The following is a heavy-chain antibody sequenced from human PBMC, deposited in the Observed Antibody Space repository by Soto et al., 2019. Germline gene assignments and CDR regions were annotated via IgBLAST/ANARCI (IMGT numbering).Heavy chain of an antibody. Sequence: QVQLQQWGAGLLKPSETLSLTCGVYGGSFTAYYWRWIRQPPGKGLEFIGEINHSASTNYSPSLKSRVTISIDTSRNHFSPTLRSVTAADTAVYYCARAYSGRLPRRADYYFAMDVWGQGTTVTVSS. CDR2: INHSAST. V-gene: IGHV4-34*01. CDR1: GGSFTAYY. J-gene: IGHJ6*02. CDR3: ARAYSGRLPRRADYYFAMDV. D-gene: IGHD2-15*01.